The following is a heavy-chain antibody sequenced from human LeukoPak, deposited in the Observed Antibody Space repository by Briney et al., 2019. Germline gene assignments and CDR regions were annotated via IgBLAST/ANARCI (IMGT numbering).Heavy chain of an antibody. CDR3: VRDCGSSDFYFDY. D-gene: IGHD1-26*01. J-gene: IGHJ4*02. CDR1: GFTFSSYW. Sequence: GGSLRLSCAASGFTFSSYWMHWVRQAPGKGLVWVSRISGDGSTTSYADFVKGRFTISRDNAKNTLYLQMNSLRADDTAVYYCVRDCGSSDFYFDYWGQGSLVTVSS. CDR2: ISGDGSTT. V-gene: IGHV3-74*01.